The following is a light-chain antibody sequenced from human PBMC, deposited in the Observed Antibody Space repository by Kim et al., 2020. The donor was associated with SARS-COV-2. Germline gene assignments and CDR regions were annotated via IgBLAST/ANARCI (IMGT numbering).Light chain of an antibody. Sequence: SPGERATLSCRASQSVSINLAWYQQKPGQAPRLLIYGASARAAGIPARFSGSGSGTEFTLTISSLQSEDFAVYYCQQYNNWPRRTFGQGTKVEIK. CDR2: GAS. CDR3: QQYNNWPRRT. V-gene: IGKV3-15*01. J-gene: IGKJ1*01. CDR1: QSVSIN.